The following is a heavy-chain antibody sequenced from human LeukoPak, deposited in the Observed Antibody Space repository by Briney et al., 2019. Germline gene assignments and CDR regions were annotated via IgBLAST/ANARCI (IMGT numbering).Heavy chain of an antibody. CDR1: GFTFSDYS. CDR2: ISSTSTTI. CDR3: ARGCGLHLSPAPSYYDSRCRYFDA. V-gene: IGHV3-48*04. Sequence: GGSLRLSCAASGFTFSDYSMEWVRQAPGKGLKWISYISSTSTTIYYADSVRGRFTTSRDNAKNSLYLQMNSLRAEDTAVYYCARGCGLHLSPAPSYYDSRCRYFDAWGQGTLVTVSS. D-gene: IGHD3-22*01. J-gene: IGHJ4*02.